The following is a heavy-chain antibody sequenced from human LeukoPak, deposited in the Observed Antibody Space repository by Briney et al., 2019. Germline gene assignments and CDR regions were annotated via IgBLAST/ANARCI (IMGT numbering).Heavy chain of an antibody. CDR2: ISYDGSNK. Sequence: PGGSLRLSCAASGFTFSSYAMHWVRQAPGKGLEWVAVISYDGSNKYYADSVKGRFTISRDNSKNTLYLQMNSLRAEDTAVYYCAKLLLEYSSSSGDYWGQGTLVTVSS. CDR1: GFTFSSYA. CDR3: AKLLLEYSSSSGDY. V-gene: IGHV3-30-3*02. D-gene: IGHD6-6*01. J-gene: IGHJ4*02.